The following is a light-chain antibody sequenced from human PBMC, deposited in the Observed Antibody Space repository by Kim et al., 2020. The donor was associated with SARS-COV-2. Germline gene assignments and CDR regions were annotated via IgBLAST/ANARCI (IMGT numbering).Light chain of an antibody. CDR1: QSVSSSY. J-gene: IGKJ5*01. CDR2: GAF. CDR3: QQYGSSPIT. V-gene: IGKV3-20*01. Sequence: ENVLTQSPGTLSLSPGERATLSCRASQSVSSSYLAWYQQKPGQAPRLLIYGAFNRATGIPDRFSGSGSGTDFTLIISRLEPEDFTVYYCQQYGSSPITFGQGTRLEI.